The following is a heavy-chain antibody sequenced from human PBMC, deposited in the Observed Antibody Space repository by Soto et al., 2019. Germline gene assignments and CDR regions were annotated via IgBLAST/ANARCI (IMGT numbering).Heavy chain of an antibody. Sequence: GGPLRLSCAASGFTFSSYAISWVRQAPGKGLEWLSAISGAGSSTYYADSVKGRFTISRDNSKNTLYLQMNSLRAEDTALYFCAKDRSYRYNALDYWGPGTLVTVSS. D-gene: IGHD3-16*02. V-gene: IGHV3-23*01. CDR1: GFTFSSYA. CDR2: ISGAGSST. CDR3: AKDRSYRYNALDY. J-gene: IGHJ4*02.